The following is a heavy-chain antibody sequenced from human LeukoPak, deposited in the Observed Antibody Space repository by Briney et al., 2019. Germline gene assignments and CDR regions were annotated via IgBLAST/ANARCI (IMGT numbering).Heavy chain of an antibody. CDR3: ARDSLLSAQYYGSGSGYFDY. J-gene: IGHJ4*02. Sequence: ASVKVSCKASGYTFTGYYMHWVRQAPGQGLEWMGGIIPIFGTANYAQKFQGRVTITADESTSTAYMELSSLRSEDTAVYYCARDSLLSAQYYGSGSGYFDYWGQGTLVTVSS. CDR1: GYTFTGYY. CDR2: IIPIFGTA. D-gene: IGHD3-10*01. V-gene: IGHV1-69*13.